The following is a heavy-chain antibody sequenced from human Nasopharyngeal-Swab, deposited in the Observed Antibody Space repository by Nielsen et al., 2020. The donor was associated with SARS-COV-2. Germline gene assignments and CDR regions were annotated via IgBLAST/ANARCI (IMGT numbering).Heavy chain of an antibody. CDR3: ARDASYGDYRSGAFDI. CDR2: ISSDGGVQ. CDR1: GFTFRNYA. D-gene: IGHD4-17*01. V-gene: IGHV3-30-3*01. J-gene: IGHJ4*03. Sequence: GESLKISCAGSGFTFRNYAVHWVRQAPGKGLEWVSVISSDGGVQFYADSVKGRFTLSRDNSKNVLYLQMNSLRPDDTAVYYCARDASYGDYRSGAFDIWGQGTQVTVSS.